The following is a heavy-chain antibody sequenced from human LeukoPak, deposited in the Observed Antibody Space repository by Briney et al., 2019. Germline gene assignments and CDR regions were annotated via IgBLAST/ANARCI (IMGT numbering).Heavy chain of an antibody. Sequence: SVKVSCKASGGTFSSYAISWVRQAPGQGLEWMGGIIPIFGTANYAQKFQGRVTITADESTSTAYMELSSLKSEDTAVYYCARVVIVLEAFDIWGQGTMVTVSS. CDR1: GGTFSSYA. V-gene: IGHV1-69*13. J-gene: IGHJ3*02. CDR3: ARVVIVLEAFDI. CDR2: IIPIFGTA. D-gene: IGHD5-12*01.